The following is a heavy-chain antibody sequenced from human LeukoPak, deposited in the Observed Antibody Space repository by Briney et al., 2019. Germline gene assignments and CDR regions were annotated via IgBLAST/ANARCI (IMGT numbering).Heavy chain of an antibody. CDR3: ASSSGSYYNPLDY. J-gene: IGHJ4*02. Sequence: ASVKVSCKASGYTFTGYYMHWVRQAPGQGLEWMGWINPNSGGTNYAQKFQGWVTMTRDTSISTAYMELSRLRSDDTAVYCCASSSGSYYNPLDYWGQGTLVTVSS. CDR1: GYTFTGYY. CDR2: INPNSGGT. V-gene: IGHV1-2*04. D-gene: IGHD3-10*01.